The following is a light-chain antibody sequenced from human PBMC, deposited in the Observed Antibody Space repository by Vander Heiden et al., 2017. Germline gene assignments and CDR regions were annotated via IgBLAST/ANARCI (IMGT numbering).Light chain of an antibody. CDR3: QQYGSSPGFT. V-gene: IGKV3-20*01. J-gene: IGKJ3*01. CDR2: GAS. CDR1: QSVSSSY. Sequence: IVLTQSPGTLSLSPGERATLSCRASQSVSSSYLAWYQQKPGQAPRLLIYGASSRATGIPDRFSSSGSGTDFTLTISRLEPEDFAVYYCQQYGSSPGFTFGPGTKVDIK.